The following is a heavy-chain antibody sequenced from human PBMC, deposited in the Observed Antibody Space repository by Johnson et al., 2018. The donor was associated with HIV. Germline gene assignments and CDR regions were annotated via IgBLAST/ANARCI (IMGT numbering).Heavy chain of an antibody. V-gene: IGHV3-30*04. CDR1: GFTFSSYA. CDR3: AKGAPPLGSPSWPDI. J-gene: IGHJ3*02. Sequence: VQLVESGGGVVQPGRSLRLSCAASGFTFSSYAMHWVRQAPGKGLEWVAVISYDGSNKYYADSVKGRFTISRDNSKNTLYMQMNSLRAEDTAVYYCAKGAPPLGSPSWPDIWCQVTMVTVSS. D-gene: IGHD3-10*02. CDR2: ISYDGSNK.